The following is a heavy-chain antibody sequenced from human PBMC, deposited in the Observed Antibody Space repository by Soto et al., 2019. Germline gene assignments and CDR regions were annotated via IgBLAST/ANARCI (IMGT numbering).Heavy chain of an antibody. CDR2: FDPEDGET. V-gene: IGHV1-24*01. CDR3: AREYPLVPTPRLLLWSGLGAFDI. CDR1: GYTLTELS. D-gene: IGHD3-10*01. Sequence: GASVKVSCKVSGYTLTELSMHWVRQAPGKGLEWMGGFDPEDGETIYAQKFQGRVTMTEDTSTDTAYMELSSLRSDDTAVYYCAREYPLVPTPRLLLWSGLGAFDIWGQGAMVTVSS. J-gene: IGHJ3*02.